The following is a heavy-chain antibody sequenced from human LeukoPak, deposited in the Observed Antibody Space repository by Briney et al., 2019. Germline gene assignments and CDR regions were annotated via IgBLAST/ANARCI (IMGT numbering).Heavy chain of an antibody. V-gene: IGHV3-53*01. CDR3: ARVGPAGARSYPSDY. Sequence: GGSLRLSCAASGFTVSSNYMSWVRQAPGKGLEWVSVIYSGGSTYYAASVKGRFTISRDNAKNSLYLQMNSLRAEDAAVYYCARVGPAGARSYPSDYWGQGTLVTVSS. CDR1: GFTVSSNY. CDR2: IYSGGST. D-gene: IGHD3-16*01. J-gene: IGHJ4*02.